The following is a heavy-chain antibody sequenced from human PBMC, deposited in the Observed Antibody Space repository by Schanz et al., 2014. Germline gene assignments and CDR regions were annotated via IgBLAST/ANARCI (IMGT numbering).Heavy chain of an antibody. V-gene: IGHV3-48*01. D-gene: IGHD2-15*01. Sequence: EVHLVESGGGLVQPGGSLRLSCAASGFTFSSYSMNWVRQAPGKGLEWVSYISSSSSTRYYADSVKGRFTISRDNAKNSLFLQMNSLRAEDTAVYYCARELLLEQLGYSHYYYAMDVWSQGTTVTVSS. CDR1: GFTFSSYS. CDR3: ARELLLEQLGYSHYYYAMDV. CDR2: ISSSSSTR. J-gene: IGHJ6*02.